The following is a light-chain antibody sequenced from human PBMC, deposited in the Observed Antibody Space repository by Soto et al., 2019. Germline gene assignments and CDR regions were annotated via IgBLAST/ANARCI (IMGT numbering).Light chain of an antibody. CDR3: LVASFLPRG. J-gene: IGKJ5*01. V-gene: IGKV1-6*01. CDR2: AAS. Sequence: IQMTQSQSSLSASVGDRVAITCRASHGIINDLGWYQQKPGKAPNLLIYAASTLQSGVPSRFSGSGSGTDFTLTISFLQPEDFVRYRCLVASFLPRGLGEGTRLAVK. CDR1: HGIIND.